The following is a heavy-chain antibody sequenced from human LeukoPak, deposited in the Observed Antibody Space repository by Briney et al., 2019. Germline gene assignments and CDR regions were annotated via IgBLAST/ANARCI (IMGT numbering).Heavy chain of an antibody. CDR2: INPNSGGT. CDR3: ARDDSSSPNSY. D-gene: IGHD6-6*01. V-gene: IGHV1-2*02. CDR1: GYTFTGYY. J-gene: IGHJ4*02. Sequence: ASVKVSCKASGYTFTGYYMHWVRQAPGQGLEWMGWINPNSGGTNYAQKVQGRVTMTRDTSISTAYMELSRLRSDDTAVYYCARDDSSSPNSYWGQGTLVTVSS.